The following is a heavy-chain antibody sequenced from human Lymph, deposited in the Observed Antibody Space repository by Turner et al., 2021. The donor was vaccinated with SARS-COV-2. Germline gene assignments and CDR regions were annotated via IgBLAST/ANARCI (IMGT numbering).Heavy chain of an antibody. CDR2: IYYSGST. CDR1: GGSISSGGYY. Sequence: QVQLQESGPGLVKPSPTLSLTCTVSGGSISSGGYYWSWIRQHPGKGLEWIGYIYYSGSTYYNPSLKSRVTISVDTSKNQFSLKLSSVTAADTAVYYCARTYYYDSSGYYYQYYFDYWGQGTLVTVSS. V-gene: IGHV4-31*03. J-gene: IGHJ4*02. D-gene: IGHD3-22*01. CDR3: ARTYYYDSSGYYYQYYFDY.